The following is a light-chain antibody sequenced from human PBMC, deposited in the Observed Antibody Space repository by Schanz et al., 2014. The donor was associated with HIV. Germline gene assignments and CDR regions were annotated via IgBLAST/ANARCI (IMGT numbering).Light chain of an antibody. CDR1: QSVSSQ. CDR2: GAS. J-gene: IGKJ2*01. CDR3: QQRASWPPYT. Sequence: EIVMTQSPVTLSVSPGERATLSCRASQSVSSQLAWYQQRPGQAPRLLIYGASIRATGIPDRFSGSGSGTDFTLTISSLEPEDSAVYYCQQRASWPPYTFGQGTKLEIK. V-gene: IGKV3-11*01.